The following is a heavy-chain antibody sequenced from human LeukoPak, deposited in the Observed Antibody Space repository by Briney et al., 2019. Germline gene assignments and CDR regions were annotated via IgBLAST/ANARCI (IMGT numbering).Heavy chain of an antibody. J-gene: IGHJ4*02. D-gene: IGHD5-18*01. CDR2: ISSSSSTI. Sequence: PGGSLRLSCAASGFTFSSYSMNWVRQAPGKGLEWVSYISSSSSTIYYADSVKGRFTISRDNAKNSLYLQMNSLRAEDTAVYYCAREDSHTAMAPVDYWGQGTLVTVSS. CDR1: GFTFSSYS. CDR3: AREDSHTAMAPVDY. V-gene: IGHV3-48*04.